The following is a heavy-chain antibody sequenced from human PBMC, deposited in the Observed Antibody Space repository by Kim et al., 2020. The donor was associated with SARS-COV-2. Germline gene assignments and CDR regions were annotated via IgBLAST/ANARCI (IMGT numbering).Heavy chain of an antibody. CDR3: ARDWGSKYYYDSSGRAIFDY. Sequence: RFTISRDNAKNSLYLQMNSLRAEDTAVYYCARDWGSKYYYDSSGRAIFDYWGQGTLVTVSS. V-gene: IGHV3-11*01. J-gene: IGHJ4*02. D-gene: IGHD3-22*01.